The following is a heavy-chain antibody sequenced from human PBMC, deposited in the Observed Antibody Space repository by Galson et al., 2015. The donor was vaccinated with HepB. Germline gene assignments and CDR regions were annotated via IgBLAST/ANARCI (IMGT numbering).Heavy chain of an antibody. D-gene: IGHD2-2*01. CDR2: INHSGST. V-gene: IGHV4-34*01. CDR3: ARGGLSWYCSSTSCRNWFDP. Sequence: SETLSLTCAVYGGSFSGYYWSWIRQPPGKGLEWIGEINHSGSTNYNPSLKSRVTISVDTSKNQFSLKLSSVTAADTAVYYCARGGLSWYCSSTSCRNWFDPWGQGTLVTVSS. CDR1: GGSFSGYY. J-gene: IGHJ5*02.